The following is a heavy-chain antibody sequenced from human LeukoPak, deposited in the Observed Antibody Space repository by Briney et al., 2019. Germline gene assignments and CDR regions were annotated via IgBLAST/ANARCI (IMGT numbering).Heavy chain of an antibody. CDR1: GFTLSSYW. D-gene: IGHD6-13*01. CDR2: IKQDGSEK. CDR3: ARDLGSSSWYPGY. Sequence: GGSLRLSCAASGFTLSSYWMSWVRQAPGKGLEGVANIKQDGSEKNYVDSVKGRFTISRDNAKNSLYLQMNSLRAEDTAVYYCARDLGSSSWYPGYWGQGALVTVSS. V-gene: IGHV3-7*01. J-gene: IGHJ4*02.